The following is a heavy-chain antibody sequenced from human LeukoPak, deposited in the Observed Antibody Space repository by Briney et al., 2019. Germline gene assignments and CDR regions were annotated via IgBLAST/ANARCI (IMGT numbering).Heavy chain of an antibody. D-gene: IGHD3-3*01. CDR1: GLTFSSYA. Sequence: GGSLRLSCTASGLTFSSYAMHWVRQAPGKGLEGVAVISYDGRNRYYADSVKGRFTISRDNSKNTLYLQMNSLRAEDTAVYYCTREKRSRIFGEVIRSPLRNSLDYWGQGTLVTVSS. CDR2: ISYDGRNR. CDR3: TREKRSRIFGEVIRSPLRNSLDY. J-gene: IGHJ4*02. V-gene: IGHV3-30*04.